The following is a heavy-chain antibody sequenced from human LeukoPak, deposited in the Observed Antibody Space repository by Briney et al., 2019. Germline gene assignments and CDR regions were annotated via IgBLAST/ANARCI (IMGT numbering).Heavy chain of an antibody. J-gene: IGHJ5*02. CDR3: ARELNLVRGVSYNWFDP. V-gene: IGHV4-61*02. D-gene: IGHD3-10*01. CDR2: IHTSGST. CDR1: GGSISSGNYF. Sequence: PSQTLSLTCTVSGGSISSGNYFWSWIRQPAGKGLEWIVRIHTSGSTNYNSSLKSRVTISIDTPKNQFSLKLSSVTAADTAVYYCARELNLVRGVSYNWFDPWGQGTLVTVSS.